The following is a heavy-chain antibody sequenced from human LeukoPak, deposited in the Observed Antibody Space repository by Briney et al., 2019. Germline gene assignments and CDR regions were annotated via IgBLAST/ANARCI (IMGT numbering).Heavy chain of an antibody. CDR3: ARGFGIAVGY. CDR1: GGSFSGYY. CDR2: INHSGST. D-gene: IGHD6-19*01. Sequence: SETLSLTCAVYGGSFSGYYWSWIRQPPGKGREWIGEINHSGSTNYNPSLKSRVTISVDTSKNQFSLKLSSVTAADTAVYYCARGFGIAVGYWGQGTLVTVSS. J-gene: IGHJ4*02. V-gene: IGHV4-34*01.